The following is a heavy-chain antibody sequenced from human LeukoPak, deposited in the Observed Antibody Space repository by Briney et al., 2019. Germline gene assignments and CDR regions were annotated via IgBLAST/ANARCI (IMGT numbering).Heavy chain of an antibody. J-gene: IGHJ4*02. CDR3: AKDRAYLRRGFDS. V-gene: IGHV3-23*01. CDR1: GFTFYNHA. CDR2: IINTGTAT. Sequence: PGGSLILSCAASGFTFYNHAMAWVRQAPGKGLEWVSSIINTGTATYYADSVKGRFTISRDNSRNTLVLQMNSLRAEDTALYYCAKDRAYLRRGFDSWGQGTLVTVSS. D-gene: IGHD3-10*02.